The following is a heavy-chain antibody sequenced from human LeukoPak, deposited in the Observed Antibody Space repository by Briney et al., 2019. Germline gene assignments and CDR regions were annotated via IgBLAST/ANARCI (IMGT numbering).Heavy chain of an antibody. Sequence: ASVKVSCKASGYTFTSYGISWVRQAPGQGLEWMGWISAYNGNTNYAQKVQGRVTMTTDTSTSTAYMELRSLRSDDTAVYYCARVTIMVPTGTDWFDPWGQGTLVTVSS. CDR1: GYTFTSYG. CDR3: ARVTIMVPTGTDWFDP. V-gene: IGHV1-18*01. J-gene: IGHJ5*02. CDR2: ISAYNGNT. D-gene: IGHD4/OR15-4a*01.